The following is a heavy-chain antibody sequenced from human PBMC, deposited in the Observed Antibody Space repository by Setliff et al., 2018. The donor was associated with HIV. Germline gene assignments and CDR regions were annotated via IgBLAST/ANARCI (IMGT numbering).Heavy chain of an antibody. CDR3: AGLYGDKGGGY. D-gene: IGHD4-17*01. CDR2: IAPNLRMP. Sequence: SVKVSCKTSGGTFNTYPIAWVRQAPGQGLEWMGGIAPNLRMPNYIQRFQGRVTFTADESTSTAYLELGSLRSEDTSFYYCAGLYGDKGGGYWGQGTLVTVSS. CDR1: GGTFNTYP. J-gene: IGHJ4*02. V-gene: IGHV1-69*10.